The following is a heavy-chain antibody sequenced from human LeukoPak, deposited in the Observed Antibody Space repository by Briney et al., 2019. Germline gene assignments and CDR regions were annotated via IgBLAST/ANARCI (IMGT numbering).Heavy chain of an antibody. Sequence: GESLKISCKGSGYSFTSYWIGWVRQMPGKGLEWMGIIYPGDSDTRYSPSFQGQVTISADKSISTAYLQWSSLKASDTAMYYCARRLAPVNTYYYDSSGYYYGRGAFDIWGQGTMVTVSS. V-gene: IGHV5-51*01. CDR2: IYPGDSDT. J-gene: IGHJ3*02. CDR3: ARRLAPVNTYYYDSSGYYYGRGAFDI. CDR1: GYSFTSYW. D-gene: IGHD3-22*01.